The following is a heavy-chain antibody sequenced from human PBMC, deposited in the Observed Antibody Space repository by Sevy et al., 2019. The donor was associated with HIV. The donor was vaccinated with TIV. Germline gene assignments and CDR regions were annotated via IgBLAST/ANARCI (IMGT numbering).Heavy chain of an antibody. Sequence: ASVKVSCKASGYTFTSYAMHWVRQAPGQRLEWMGWINAGNGDTKYSQKFQGRVTITRDTSASTAYMELSSLRSEDTAVYYCARGGVRGAIDYWGQGTLVTVSS. CDR3: ARGGVRGAIDY. CDR2: INAGNGDT. D-gene: IGHD3-10*01. CDR1: GYTFTSYA. J-gene: IGHJ4*02. V-gene: IGHV1-3*01.